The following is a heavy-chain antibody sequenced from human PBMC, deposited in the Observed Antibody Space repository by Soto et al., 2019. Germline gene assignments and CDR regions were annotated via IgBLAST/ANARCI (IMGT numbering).Heavy chain of an antibody. V-gene: IGHV4-34*01. CDR3: ARSLLFSSSWYTTNWFDP. Sequence: SETLSLTCAVYGGSFSGYYWSWIRQPPGKGLEWIGEINHSGSTNYNPSLKSRVTISVDTSKNQFSLKLSSVTAADTAVYYCARSLLFSSSWYTTNWFDPWGQGTLVTVSS. CDR2: INHSGST. J-gene: IGHJ5*02. D-gene: IGHD6-13*01. CDR1: GGSFSGYY.